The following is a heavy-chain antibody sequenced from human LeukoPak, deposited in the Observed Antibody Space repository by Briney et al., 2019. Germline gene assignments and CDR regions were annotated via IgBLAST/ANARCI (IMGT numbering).Heavy chain of an antibody. D-gene: IGHD3-22*01. CDR3: ARVLSGSWDWFDP. Sequence: GESLRLSCAASGFSFSRCWIHWVRQAPGKGLEWVSRINPDGSTTTYADSVKGRFTVSRDNAENTVYLQMNSLRAEDTAVYYCARVLSGSWDWFDPWGQGTLVTVSS. CDR2: INPDGSTT. V-gene: IGHV3-74*01. CDR1: GFSFSRCW. J-gene: IGHJ5*02.